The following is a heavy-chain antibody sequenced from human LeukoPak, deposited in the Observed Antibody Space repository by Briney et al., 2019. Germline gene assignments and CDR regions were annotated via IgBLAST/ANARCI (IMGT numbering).Heavy chain of an antibody. CDR3: ATLDWGHGILVACGSSEY. Sequence: PGRSLRLSCATSGFTFRTYAMHWVRQAPGKGLEWLAVVSVDGRNKYYADSAKGRFTISRDNSKSTVYLQMNSLRDEDSAVYYCATLDWGHGILVACGSSEYWGQGTLVTVSS. J-gene: IGHJ4*02. V-gene: IGHV3-30*01. CDR2: VSVDGRNK. CDR1: GFTFRTYA. D-gene: IGHD3-16*01.